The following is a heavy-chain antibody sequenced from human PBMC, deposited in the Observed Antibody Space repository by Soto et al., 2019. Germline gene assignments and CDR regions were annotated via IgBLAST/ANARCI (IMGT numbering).Heavy chain of an antibody. D-gene: IGHD2-15*01. CDR1: GFTFSSYG. J-gene: IGHJ6*02. CDR2: ISYDGSNK. CDR3: AKVDSGILSMDV. Sequence: QVQLVESGGGVVQPARSLRLSCAASGFTFSSYGMHWVRQAPGKGLEWVAVISYDGSNKYYADSVKGRFTISRDNSKNTLYLQMNSLRAEDTAVYYCAKVDSGILSMDVWGQGTTVTVSS. V-gene: IGHV3-30*18.